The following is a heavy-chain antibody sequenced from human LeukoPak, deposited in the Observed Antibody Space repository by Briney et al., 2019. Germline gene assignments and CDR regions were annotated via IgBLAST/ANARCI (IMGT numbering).Heavy chain of an antibody. CDR1: GFTFSSYW. J-gene: IGHJ6*02. V-gene: IGHV3-74*01. Sequence: GGSLRRSGAASGFTFSSYWMHWVRQAPGKGLVWVSRINSDGSSTTYADSVKGRFTISRDNAKNPLYLQMNSLRAEDTAVYYCARDKGYCSGGSCYSGYYYYCGMDVWGQGTTVTVSS. D-gene: IGHD2-15*01. CDR3: ARDKGYCSGGSCYSGYYYYCGMDV. CDR2: INSDGSST.